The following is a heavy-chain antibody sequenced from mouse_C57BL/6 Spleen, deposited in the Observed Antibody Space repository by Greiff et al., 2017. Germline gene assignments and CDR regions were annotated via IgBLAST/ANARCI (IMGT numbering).Heavy chain of an antibody. D-gene: IGHD2-1*01. CDR3: AQGGYYGNYDYAMYY. CDR2: IYPGDGDT. J-gene: IGHJ4*01. V-gene: IGHV1-80*01. Sequence: QVQLQQSGAELVKPGASVKISCKASGYAFSSYWMNWVKQRPGKGLEWIGQIYPGDGDTNYNGKFKGKATLTADKSSSTAYMQLSSLTSEDSAVYFCAQGGYYGNYDYAMYYLGQGPSVPVSS. CDR1: GYAFSSYW.